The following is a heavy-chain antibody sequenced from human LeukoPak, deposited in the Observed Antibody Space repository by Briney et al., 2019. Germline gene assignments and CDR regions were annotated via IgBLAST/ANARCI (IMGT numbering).Heavy chain of an antibody. CDR1: GGTFISYA. J-gene: IGHJ5*02. CDR2: IIPIFGTA. D-gene: IGHD2-2*01. V-gene: IGHV1-69*13. Sequence: GASVTVSCTASGGTFISYAISWVRQAPGQGLEWMGGIIPIFGTANYAQKFQGRVTITADESTSTAYMELSSLRSEDTAVYYCARATYCSSTSCYWFDPWGQGTLVTVSS. CDR3: ARATYCSSTSCYWFDP.